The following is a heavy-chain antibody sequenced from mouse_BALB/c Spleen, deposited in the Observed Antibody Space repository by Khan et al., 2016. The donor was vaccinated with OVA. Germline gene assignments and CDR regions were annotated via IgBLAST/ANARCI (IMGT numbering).Heavy chain of an antibody. CDR3: AISNYYGSGLYAMDY. CDR1: GYTFTSYW. V-gene: IGHV1S41*01. CDR2: IAPGSGST. J-gene: IGHJ4*01. Sequence: DLVKPGASVKLSCRASGYTFTSYWINWIKQRPGQGLEWIGRIAPGSGSTSYNEMLKGKAILTVDTSSSTAYIQFSSLSSEDSAVCFCAISNYYGSGLYAMDYWGQGTSVTVSS. D-gene: IGHD1-1*01.